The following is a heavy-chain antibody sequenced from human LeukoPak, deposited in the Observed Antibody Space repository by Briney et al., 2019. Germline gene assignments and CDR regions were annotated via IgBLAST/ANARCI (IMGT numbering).Heavy chain of an antibody. Sequence: LXXXXXXYGXXFSGYYWSWIRQPPGKGLEWIGEINHSGSTNYNPSLKSRVTISVDTSKNQFSLKLSSVTAADTAVYYCARGSPGGDCSSTSCYQGVDYWGQGTLVTVSS. J-gene: IGHJ4*02. D-gene: IGHD2-2*01. V-gene: IGHV4-34*01. CDR3: ARGSPGGDCSSTSCYQGVDY. CDR2: INHSGST. CDR1: GXXFSGYY.